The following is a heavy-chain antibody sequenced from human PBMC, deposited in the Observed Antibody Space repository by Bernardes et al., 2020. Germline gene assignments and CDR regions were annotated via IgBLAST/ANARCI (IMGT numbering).Heavy chain of an antibody. CDR2: ITHSGST. J-gene: IGHJ1*01. CDR3: ARGVVGATSRYFQH. Sequence: SETLSLTCAVYGGSFSGYYWSWIRQPPGKGLEWIGEITHSGSTNYHPSLKSRVTISVDTSKNQFSLKLSSVTAADTAVYYCARGVVGATSRYFQHWGQGTLVTVSS. V-gene: IGHV4-34*01. CDR1: GGSFSGYY. D-gene: IGHD1-26*01.